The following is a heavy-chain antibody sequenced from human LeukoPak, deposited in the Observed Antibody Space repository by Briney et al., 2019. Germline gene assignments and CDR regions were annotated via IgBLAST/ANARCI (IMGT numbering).Heavy chain of an antibody. CDR2: ISYDGSNK. J-gene: IGHJ4*02. V-gene: IGHV3-30-3*01. CDR1: GFTFSSYA. Sequence: GGSLRLSCAASGFTFSSYAMHWVRQAPGKGLEWVAVISYDGSNKYYVDSVKGRFTISRDNSKNTLYLQMNSLRAEDTAVYYCAREENYFDYWGQGTLVTVSS. CDR3: AREENYFDY.